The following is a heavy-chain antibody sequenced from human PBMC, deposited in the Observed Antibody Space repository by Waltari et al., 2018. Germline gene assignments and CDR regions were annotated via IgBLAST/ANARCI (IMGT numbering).Heavy chain of an antibody. CDR3: ARTKGAMGSQYFFDY. CDR2: IIPYLGTQ. J-gene: IGHJ4*02. CDR1: GDTFSTYT. D-gene: IGHD5-18*01. Sequence: QAQLLQSGAEVKKPGSSVRVSGTAAGDTFSTYTFAWVRQAPEQRLEWVGGIIPYLGTQNYARDCQGRVTITADESTRTAYMELSSLRSEDTAIYYCARTKGAMGSQYFFDYWGQGTLVTVSS. V-gene: IGHV1-69*12.